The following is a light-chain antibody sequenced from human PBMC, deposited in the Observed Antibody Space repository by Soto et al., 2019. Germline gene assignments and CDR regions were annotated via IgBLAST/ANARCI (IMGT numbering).Light chain of an antibody. CDR3: LQDSNYPLT. J-gene: IGKJ4*01. CDR2: KAS. CDR1: QNINNC. V-gene: IGKV1-6*01. Sequence: IQMTQSPPSLSASVGDRVTITCLTSQNINNCLNWYQQRPGKAPKLLIYKASTLKSGVPSRFSGSGSGTEFTLTISSLQPYDFATYYCLQDSNYPLTFGGGTKVDIK.